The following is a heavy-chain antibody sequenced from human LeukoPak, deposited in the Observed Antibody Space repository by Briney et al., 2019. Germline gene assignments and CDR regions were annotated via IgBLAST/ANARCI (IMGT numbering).Heavy chain of an antibody. CDR3: ARVSGGRLVPVIDY. CDR2: IKLDGSEK. V-gene: IGHV3-7*03. J-gene: IGHJ4*02. Sequence: GGSLRLSCVASGFTFGKYWMSWVRQAPGKGLEWVANIKLDGSEKNYVDSVKGRFTISRDNTKNSLYLQMNSLRAEDTAVYYCARVSGGRLVPVIDYWGQGTLVTVSS. D-gene: IGHD6-19*01. CDR1: GFTFGKYW.